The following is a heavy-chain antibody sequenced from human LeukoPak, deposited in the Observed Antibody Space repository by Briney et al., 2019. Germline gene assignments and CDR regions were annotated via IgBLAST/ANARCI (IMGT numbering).Heavy chain of an antibody. D-gene: IGHD3-9*01. V-gene: IGHV4-34*01. J-gene: IGHJ5*02. CDR1: GGSFSGYY. CDR3: ARGKLRYFDSLTGFDP. CDR2: INHSGST. Sequence: SETLSLTCAVYGGSFSGYYWSWIRQPPGKGLEWIGEINHSGSTNYNPSLKSRVTISVDTSKNQFSLKLSLVTAADAAVYYCARGKLRYFDSLTGFDPWGEEPLFTVSS.